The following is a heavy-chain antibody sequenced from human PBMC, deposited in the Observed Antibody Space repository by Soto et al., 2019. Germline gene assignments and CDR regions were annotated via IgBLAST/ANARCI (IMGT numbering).Heavy chain of an antibody. CDR2: IDWDDDK. Sequence: SGPTLVNPTQTLTLTCTFSGFSLSTTSMCVSWIRQPPGKALEWLARIDWDDDKYYITSLKTRLTISKDTSKNQVVLTMTNMDPVDTATYYFSRIQHGSDSFDYWCQGILVSVSS. CDR1: GFSLSTTSMC. V-gene: IGHV2-70*11. CDR3: SRIQHGSDSFDY. D-gene: IGHD2-21*02. J-gene: IGHJ4*02.